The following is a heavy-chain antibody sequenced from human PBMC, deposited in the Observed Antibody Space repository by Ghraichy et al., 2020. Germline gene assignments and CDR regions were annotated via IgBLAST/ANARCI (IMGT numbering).Heavy chain of an antibody. Sequence: SQTLSLTCTVSGGSISSSSYYWGWIRQPPGKGLEWIGSIYYSGSTYYNPSLKSRVTISVDTSKNQFSLKLSSVTAADTAVYYCARTLSLGYCSSTSCPDNWFDPWGQGTLVTVSS. J-gene: IGHJ5*02. CDR2: IYYSGST. CDR3: ARTLSLGYCSSTSCPDNWFDP. V-gene: IGHV4-39*01. CDR1: GGSISSSSYY. D-gene: IGHD2-2*01.